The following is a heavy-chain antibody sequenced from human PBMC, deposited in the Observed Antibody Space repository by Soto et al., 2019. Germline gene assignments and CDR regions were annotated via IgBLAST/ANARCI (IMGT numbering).Heavy chain of an antibody. CDR1: GFTFSSYA. V-gene: IGHV3-23*01. CDR3: AKDPATARWSLAVAGTIWFDP. J-gene: IGHJ5*02. Sequence: GGSLRLSCAASGFTFSSYAMSWVRQAPGKGLEWVSAISGSGGSTYYADSVKGRFTISRDNSKNTLYLQMNSLRAEDTAVYYCAKDPATARWSLAVAGTIWFDPWGQGTLVTVSS. D-gene: IGHD6-19*01. CDR2: ISGSGGST.